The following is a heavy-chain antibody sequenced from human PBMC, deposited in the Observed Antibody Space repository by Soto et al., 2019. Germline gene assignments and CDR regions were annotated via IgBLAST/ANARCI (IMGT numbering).Heavy chain of an antibody. J-gene: IGHJ4*02. CDR2: IFYSGST. V-gene: IGHV4-59*02. CDR3: ARVGSSGWSPDY. CDR1: GGSVSGHY. Sequence: LSLTCTVSGGSVSGHYWIWIRQPPGEEMEWIGYIFYSGSTTYNNNPSLKSRVTISVDTSKNQFSLRLSSVTAADTAVYYCARVGSSGWSPDYWGQGTLVTFSS. D-gene: IGHD6-19*01.